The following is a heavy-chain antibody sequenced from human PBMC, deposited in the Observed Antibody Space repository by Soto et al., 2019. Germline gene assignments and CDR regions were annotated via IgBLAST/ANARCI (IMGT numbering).Heavy chain of an antibody. Sequence: QITLKESGPTLVKPTQTLTLTCTFSGFSLSTSGVGVGWIRQPPGKALEWLALIYWDDDKRYSPSLKSRLTITTDTSKNQVVLTLTNMDPVDTATYYCARRMMTTVTTRWFDPLGQGTLVTASS. V-gene: IGHV2-5*02. CDR1: GFSLSTSGVG. J-gene: IGHJ5*02. D-gene: IGHD4-17*01. CDR2: IYWDDDK. CDR3: ARRMMTTVTTRWFDP.